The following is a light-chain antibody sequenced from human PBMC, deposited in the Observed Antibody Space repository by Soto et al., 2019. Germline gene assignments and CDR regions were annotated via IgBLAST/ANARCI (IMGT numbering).Light chain of an antibody. V-gene: IGLV2-8*01. CDR3: CAYGGSGNWV. Sequence: QSVLTQPPSASGSPGQSVTISCTGTRSDIGGYNYVSWYQHQPDKAPKVIIYDVTKRPSGVPDRFSGSKSGNTASLAVSGLQAEDEAHYYCCAYGGSGNWVFGGGTKVTVL. J-gene: IGLJ3*02. CDR1: RSDIGGYNY. CDR2: DVT.